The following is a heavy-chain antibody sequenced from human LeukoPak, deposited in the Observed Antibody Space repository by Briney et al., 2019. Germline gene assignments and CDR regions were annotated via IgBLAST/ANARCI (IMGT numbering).Heavy chain of an antibody. V-gene: IGHV3-30*03. D-gene: IGHD5-24*01. Sequence: GWSLRLSYAAAGFTINSYSIHWVRQAPDKGLERVAAISYDAIDKYYVDSVKGRFTISTDNPKNTLYLQMDSLKSEDTAVYYCATGYSVEMATMPDWGQGTLVTVPS. CDR2: ISYDAIDK. CDR1: GFTINSYS. J-gene: IGHJ4*02. CDR3: ATGYSVEMATMPD.